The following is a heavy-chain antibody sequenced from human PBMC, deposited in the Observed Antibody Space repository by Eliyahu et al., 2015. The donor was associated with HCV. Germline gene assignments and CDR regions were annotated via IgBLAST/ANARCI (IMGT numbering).Heavy chain of an antibody. CDR3: ARDDAWSGYYAAFDP. Sequence: QVQLQESGPGLVKPSETLSLTCTVSGGSISSYYWSWIRQPAGKGLEWIGRIYTSGSTNYNPSLKSRVTIVSRPVQEPVPPEPDPVTPPGTAVYYCARDDAWSGYYAAFDPWGQGTLVTVSS. D-gene: IGHD3-3*01. V-gene: IGHV4-4*07. CDR2: IYTSGST. J-gene: IGHJ5*02. CDR1: GGSISSYY.